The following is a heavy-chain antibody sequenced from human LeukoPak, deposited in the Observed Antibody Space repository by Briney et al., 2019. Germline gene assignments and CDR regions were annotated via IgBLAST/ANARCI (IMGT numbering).Heavy chain of an antibody. CDR2: IYYSGST. CDR1: GGSISSYY. J-gene: IGHJ4*02. Sequence: SETLSLTCTVSGGSISSYYWSWIRQPPGKGLEWIGYIYYSGSTNYNPSLKSRVTISVDTSKNQFSLKLSSVTAADTAVYYCARETEVRGVIIPTGYYSDYWGQGTLVTVSS. D-gene: IGHD3-10*01. CDR3: ARETEVRGVIIPTGYYSDY. V-gene: IGHV4-59*01.